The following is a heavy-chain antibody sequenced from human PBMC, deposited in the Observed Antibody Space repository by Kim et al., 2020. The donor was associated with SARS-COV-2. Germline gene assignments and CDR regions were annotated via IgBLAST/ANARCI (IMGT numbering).Heavy chain of an antibody. CDR3: ARSSYGSGSYYN. J-gene: IGHJ4*02. V-gene: IGHV4-61*02. D-gene: IGHD3-10*01. Sequence: SETLSLTCTVSGGSISSGSYYWSWIRQPAGKGLEWIGRIYTSGSTNYNPSLKSRVTISVDTSKNQFSLKLSSVTAADTAVYYCARSSYGSGSYYNWGQGTLVTVSS. CDR1: GGSISSGSYY. CDR2: IYTSGST.